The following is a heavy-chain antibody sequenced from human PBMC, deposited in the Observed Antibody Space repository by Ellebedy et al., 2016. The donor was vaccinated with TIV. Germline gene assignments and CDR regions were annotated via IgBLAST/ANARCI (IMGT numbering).Heavy chain of an antibody. D-gene: IGHD3-10*01. CDR1: GFTFSSYS. CDR2: ISSSSSYI. J-gene: IGHJ4*02. Sequence: GGSLRLXCAASGFTFSSYSMNWVRQAPGKGLEWVSSISSSSSYIYYADSVKGRFTISRDNAKNSLYLQMNSLRAEDTAVYYCASHYYGSGSYDYWGQGTLVTVSS. V-gene: IGHV3-21*01. CDR3: ASHYYGSGSYDY.